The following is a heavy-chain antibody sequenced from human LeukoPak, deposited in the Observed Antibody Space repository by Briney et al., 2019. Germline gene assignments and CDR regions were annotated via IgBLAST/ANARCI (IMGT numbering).Heavy chain of an antibody. CDR2: ISAYNGNT. CDR1: GYTFTSYG. D-gene: IGHD3-3*01. V-gene: IGHV1-18*01. Sequence: ASVKVPCKASGYTFTSYGISWVRQAPGQGLEWMGWISAYNGNTNYAQKLQGRVTMTTDTSTSTAYMELRSLRSDDTAVYYCARDSGDFWSGYQPFDYWGQGTLVTVSS. J-gene: IGHJ4*02. CDR3: ARDSGDFWSGYQPFDY.